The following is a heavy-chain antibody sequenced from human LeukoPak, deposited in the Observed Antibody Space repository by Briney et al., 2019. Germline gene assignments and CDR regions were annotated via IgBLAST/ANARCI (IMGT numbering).Heavy chain of an antibody. CDR1: GGTFSSYA. J-gene: IGHJ4*02. CDR2: IIPILGIA. Sequence: GASVKVSCKASGGTFSSYAISWVRQAPGQGLEWMGRIIPILGIANYAQKFQGRVTITADKSTSTAYMGLSSLRSEDTAVYYCARNFYCGSTSCYVYTHLNFDYWGQGTLVTVSS. CDR3: ARNFYCGSTSCYVYTHLNFDY. V-gene: IGHV1-69*04. D-gene: IGHD2-2*01.